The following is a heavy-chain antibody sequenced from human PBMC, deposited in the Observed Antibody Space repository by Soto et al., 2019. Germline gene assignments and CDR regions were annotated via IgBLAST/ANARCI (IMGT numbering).Heavy chain of an antibody. CDR1: GFTFSSYA. D-gene: IGHD3-10*01. CDR2: ISGSGGST. CDR3: AKDLGGGVYYYYMDV. V-gene: IGHV3-23*01. Sequence: EVQLLESGGGLVQPGGSLRLSCAASGFTFSSYAMSWVRQAPGKGLEWVSAISGSGGSTYYADSVKGRFTISRDNSKNSMDLQMNSLRADDTAVYYGAKDLGGGVYYYYMDVWGKGTTVTVSS. J-gene: IGHJ6*03.